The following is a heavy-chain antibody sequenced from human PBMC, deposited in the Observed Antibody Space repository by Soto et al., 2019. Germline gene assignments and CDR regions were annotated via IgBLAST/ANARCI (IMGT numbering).Heavy chain of an antibody. V-gene: IGHV3-21*01. CDR3: AREGFDSSGYYRGLDY. CDR2: ISSSSSYI. Sequence: EVQLVESGGGLVKPGGSLRLSCAASGFTFSSYSMNWVRQALGKGLEWVSSISSSSSYIYYADSVKGRFTISRDNAKNSLYLQMNSLRAEDTAVYYCAREGFDSSGYYRGLDYWGQGTLVTVSS. D-gene: IGHD3-22*01. J-gene: IGHJ4*02. CDR1: GFTFSSYS.